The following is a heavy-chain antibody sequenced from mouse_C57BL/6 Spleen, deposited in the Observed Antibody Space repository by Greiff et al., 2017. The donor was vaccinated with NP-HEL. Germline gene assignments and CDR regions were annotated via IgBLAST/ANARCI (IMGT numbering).Heavy chain of an antibody. D-gene: IGHD1-1*01. CDR2: IWSGGST. J-gene: IGHJ1*03. CDR1: GFSLTSYG. V-gene: IGHV2-4*01. Sequence: VQLQQSGPGLVQPSQSLSITCTVSGFSLTSYGVHWVRQPPGKGLEWLGVIWSGGSTDYNAAFISRLSISKDNSKIQVFFKMNSLQADDTAIYYWAKNSDYYGSSYWYFDVWGTGTTVTVSS. CDR3: AKNSDYYGSSYWYFDV.